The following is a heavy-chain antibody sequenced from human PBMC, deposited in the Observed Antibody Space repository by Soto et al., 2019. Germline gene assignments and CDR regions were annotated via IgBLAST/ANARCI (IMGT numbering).Heavy chain of an antibody. J-gene: IGHJ5*02. Sequence: SETLSLTCPVSGGSISSGGYYWSWIRQHPGKGLEWIGYIYYSGSTYYNPSLKSRVTISVDTSKNQFSLKLSSVTAADTAVYYCARASPSWSALNWFDPWGQGTLVTVSS. CDR1: GGSISSGGYY. CDR3: ARASPSWSALNWFDP. D-gene: IGHD3-3*01. V-gene: IGHV4-31*03. CDR2: IYYSGST.